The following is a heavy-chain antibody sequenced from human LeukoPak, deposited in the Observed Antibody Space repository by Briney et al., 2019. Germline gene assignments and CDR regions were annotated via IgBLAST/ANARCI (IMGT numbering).Heavy chain of an antibody. Sequence: SEALSLTCTVSGGSMTSYYWSWIRQSPRQGLQWIGYVYYSGSINYTPSLKSRVTISVDTSKNQFSLRLSSVTAVDTAIYYCARGLGLNWFDTWGQGALVTVSS. CDR2: VYYSGSI. CDR3: ARGLGLNWFDT. CDR1: GGSMTSYY. V-gene: IGHV4-59*12. D-gene: IGHD3/OR15-3a*01. J-gene: IGHJ5*02.